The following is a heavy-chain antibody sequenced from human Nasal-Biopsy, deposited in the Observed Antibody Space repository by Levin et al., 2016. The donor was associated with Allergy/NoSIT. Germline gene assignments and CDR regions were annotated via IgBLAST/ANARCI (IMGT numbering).Heavy chain of an antibody. CDR3: ARGEGSGTYRDVSDS. CDR1: GFTFSSYW. J-gene: IGHJ3*02. D-gene: IGHD1-26*01. Sequence: GGSLRLSCVASGFTFSSYWMHWVRQGPGMRLVWVSRIDTDGSRTDYADSVQGRFTISRDNAKNTLYLQMNSLRAEDTAVYYCARGEGSGTYRDVSDSWGQGTMVTVSS. V-gene: IGHV3-74*01. CDR2: IDTDGSRT.